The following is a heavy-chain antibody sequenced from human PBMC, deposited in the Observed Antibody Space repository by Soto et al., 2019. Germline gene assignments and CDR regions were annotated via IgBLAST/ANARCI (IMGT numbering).Heavy chain of an antibody. CDR3: ATKDFDSWSCYQYYYYYGMDV. D-gene: IGHD3-3*01. CDR1: GYTLTELS. J-gene: IGHJ6*02. Sequence: GASVKVSGKVSGYTLTELSMHWVRQATGKGLEWTGAFDPEDGETIYAQKCQGRVTMTEDTSTDTAYMELSSLRSEDTAVYYCATKDFDSWSCYQYYYYYGMDVWVQGTTVTISS. V-gene: IGHV1-24*01. CDR2: FDPEDGET.